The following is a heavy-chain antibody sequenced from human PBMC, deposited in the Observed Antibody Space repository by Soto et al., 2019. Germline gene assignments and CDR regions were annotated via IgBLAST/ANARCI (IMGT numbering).Heavy chain of an antibody. CDR1: GGTFSSYA. D-gene: IGHD2-15*01. CDR2: IIPIFGTA. J-gene: IGHJ4*02. Sequence: QVQLVQSGAEVKKPGSSVKVSCKASGGTFSSYAISWVRQAPGQGLEWMGGIIPIFGTANYAQKFQGRVTITADKSTSTAYMEVSSLRAEDTAVYYCARETVCSGGSCYSGGGFDYRGQGTLVTVSS. CDR3: ARETVCSGGSCYSGGGFDY. V-gene: IGHV1-69*06.